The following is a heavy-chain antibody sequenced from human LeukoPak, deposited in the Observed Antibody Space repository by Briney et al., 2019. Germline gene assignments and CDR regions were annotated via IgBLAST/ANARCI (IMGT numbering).Heavy chain of an antibody. CDR2: INAGNGNT. J-gene: IGHJ4*02. CDR3: ASLGGRGYSYDNDY. D-gene: IGHD5-18*01. V-gene: IGHV1-3*01. Sequence: ASVTVSCTASGYTFSSYAMHWVRQAPGQRPEWMGWINAGNGNTKYSQKFQGRVTMTRDTSTSTVYMELSSLRSEDTAVYYCASLGGRGYSYDNDYWGQGTLVTVSS. CDR1: GYTFSSYA.